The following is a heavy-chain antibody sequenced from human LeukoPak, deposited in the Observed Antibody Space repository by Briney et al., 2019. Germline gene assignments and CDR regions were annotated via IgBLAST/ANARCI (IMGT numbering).Heavy chain of an antibody. CDR3: ARSPQYCTNGVCPDPYYYYYYMDV. CDR2: IYLYGTT. V-gene: IGHV4-4*02. CDR1: IGSISSSKW. J-gene: IGHJ6*03. Sequence: SETLSLTCSVSIGSISSSKWWSWVRQSPVKGLEWIGEIYLYGTTNYNPSFTSRVTMSVDRSRNQFSLKLTSVTAADTAVYYCARSPQYCTNGVCPDPYYYYYYMDVWGKGTTVTVSS. D-gene: IGHD2-8*01.